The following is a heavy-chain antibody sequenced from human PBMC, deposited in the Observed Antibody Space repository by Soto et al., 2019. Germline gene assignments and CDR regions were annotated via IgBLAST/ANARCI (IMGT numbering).Heavy chain of an antibody. V-gene: IGHV3-33*01. CDR2: IWYDGSNK. Sequence: GGSLRLSCAASGFTFSSYGMHWVRQAPGKGLEWVAVIWYDGSNKYYADSVKGRFTISRDNSKNTLYLQMNSLRAEDTAGYYCARASPGPDSYDSSGYYVHSWFDPWGQGTLVTVSS. CDR1: GFTFSSYG. CDR3: ARASPGPDSYDSSGYYVHSWFDP. J-gene: IGHJ5*02. D-gene: IGHD3-22*01.